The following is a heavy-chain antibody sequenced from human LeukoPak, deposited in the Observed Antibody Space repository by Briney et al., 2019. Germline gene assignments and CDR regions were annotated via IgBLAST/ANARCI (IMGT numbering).Heavy chain of an antibody. CDR2: ISYDGSNK. D-gene: IGHD5-24*01. CDR1: GFTFSSYG. Sequence: PGGSLRLSCAASGFTFSSYGMHWVRQAPGKGVEWVAVISYDGSNKYYGDSVKGRFTISRDNSKNTLYLQMNSLTPEDTATYYCAVGRGKWLQLTAFDCWGQGTLVTVSS. V-gene: IGHV3-30*03. J-gene: IGHJ4*02. CDR3: AVGRGKWLQLTAFDC.